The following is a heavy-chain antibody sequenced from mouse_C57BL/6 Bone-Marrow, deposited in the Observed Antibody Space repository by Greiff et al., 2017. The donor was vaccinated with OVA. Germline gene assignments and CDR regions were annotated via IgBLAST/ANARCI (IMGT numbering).Heavy chain of an antibody. CDR2: ISYDGSN. D-gene: IGHD1-1*01. V-gene: IGHV3-6*01. CDR3: ARGDYGSSPPFAY. Sequence: DVQLQESGPGLVKPSQSLSLTCSVTGYSITSGYYWNWIRQFPGNKLEWMGYISYDGSNNYNPSLKNRISITRDTSKNQFFLKLNSVTTEDTATYYCARGDYGSSPPFAYWGQGTLVTVSA. CDR1: GYSITSGYY. J-gene: IGHJ3*01.